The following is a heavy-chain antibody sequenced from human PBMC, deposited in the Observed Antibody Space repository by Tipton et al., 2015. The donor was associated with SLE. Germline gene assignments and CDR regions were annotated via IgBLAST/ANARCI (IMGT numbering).Heavy chain of an antibody. CDR2: IYHRGST. CDR1: GYSISSVYY. D-gene: IGHD6-13*01. CDR3: ASGHSDSWREGWFDP. J-gene: IGHJ5*02. V-gene: IGHV4-38-2*01. Sequence: GSLRLSCAVSGYSISSVYYWGWIRQPPGKGLEWIGSIYHRGSTYYNPSLKSRVTISVDTSKNRFSLKLTSVTAADTAVYYCASGHSDSWREGWFDPWGQGTLVTVSS.